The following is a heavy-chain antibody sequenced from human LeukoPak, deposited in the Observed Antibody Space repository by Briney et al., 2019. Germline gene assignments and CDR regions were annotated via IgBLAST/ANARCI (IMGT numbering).Heavy chain of an antibody. Sequence: SETLSLTCTVSGGSISSYYWSWIRQPPGKGLEWIGYIYYSGSTNYNPSLKSRVTISVDTSKNQFSLKLSSVTAADTAVYYCARHRRAFYYDILTGSDAFDIWGQGTMVTVSS. CDR1: GGSISSYY. CDR2: IYYSGST. V-gene: IGHV4-59*08. CDR3: ARHRRAFYYDILTGSDAFDI. D-gene: IGHD3-9*01. J-gene: IGHJ3*02.